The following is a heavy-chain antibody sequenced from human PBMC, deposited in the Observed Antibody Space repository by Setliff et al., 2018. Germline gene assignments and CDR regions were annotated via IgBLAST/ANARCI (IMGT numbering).Heavy chain of an antibody. CDR3: ARDRTAYSYGLDV. V-gene: IGHV4-59*01. CDR2: IYHNGNT. Sequence: PSETLSLTCTVSGGSISPYFWSWIRQPPGKGLELIGYIYHNGNTNFNPSLKTRVSMSVDTSKNQIALNLKSVTAADTAVYYCARDRTAYSYGLDVWGQGTTVTVSS. D-gene: IGHD5-18*01. CDR1: GGSISPYF. J-gene: IGHJ6*02.